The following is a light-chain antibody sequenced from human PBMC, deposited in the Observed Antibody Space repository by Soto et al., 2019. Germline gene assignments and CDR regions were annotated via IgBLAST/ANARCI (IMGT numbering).Light chain of an antibody. Sequence: QSALTQPASVSGSPGQSITISCTGTSSDVGSYNLVSWYQQHPGKAPKLMIYEGSKRPSGVSNRFSGSKSGITASLTISGLQAEDEADYYCCSYAGSSTLVFAGGTKLTVL. CDR1: SSDVGSYNL. CDR2: EGS. CDR3: CSYAGSSTLV. J-gene: IGLJ3*02. V-gene: IGLV2-23*01.